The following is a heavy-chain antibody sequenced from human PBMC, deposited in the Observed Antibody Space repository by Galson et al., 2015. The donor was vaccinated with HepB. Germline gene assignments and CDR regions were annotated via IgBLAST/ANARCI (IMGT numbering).Heavy chain of an antibody. J-gene: IGHJ6*02. D-gene: IGHD3-22*01. CDR1: GFTFSGSA. V-gene: IGHV3-73*01. Sequence: FLRLSCAASGFTFSGSAMHWVRQASGKGLEWVGRIKSKANNYATGYAASVKGRFTISRDDSKNTAYLQMNSLKIEDTAVYYCIRRVWDDSSGSYGVDVWGQGTTVTVSS. CDR2: IKSKANNYAT. CDR3: IRRVWDDSSGSYGVDV.